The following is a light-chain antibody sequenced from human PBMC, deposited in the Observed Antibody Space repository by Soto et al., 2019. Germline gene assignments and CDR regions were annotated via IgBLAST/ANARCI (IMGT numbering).Light chain of an antibody. V-gene: IGKV3-11*01. CDR2: DAS. J-gene: IGKJ1*01. CDR1: QSVSSY. CDR3: QQRSNWPWT. Sequence: IVLTHSPATLSLYPGERATLSCGASQSVSSYLAWYQQKPGQAPRLLIYDASNRATGIPARFSGSGSGTDFTLTISSLEPEDFAVYYCQQRSNWPWTFGQGTKV.